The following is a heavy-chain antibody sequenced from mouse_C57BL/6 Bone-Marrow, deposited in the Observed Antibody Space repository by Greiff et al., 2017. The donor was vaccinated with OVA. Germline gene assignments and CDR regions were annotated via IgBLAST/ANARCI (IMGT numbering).Heavy chain of an antibody. D-gene: IGHD1-1*01. J-gene: IGHJ4*01. Sequence: EVQGVESGGDLVKPGGSLKLSCAASGFTFSSYGMSWVRQTPDKRLEWVATISSGGSYTYYPDSVKGRFTISRDNAKNTLYLQMSSLKSEDTAMYYCAGFITTPHAFCYAMDDWGQGTSVTVSS. CDR1: GFTFSSYG. V-gene: IGHV5-6*01. CDR3: AGFITTPHAFCYAMDD. CDR2: ISSGGSYT.